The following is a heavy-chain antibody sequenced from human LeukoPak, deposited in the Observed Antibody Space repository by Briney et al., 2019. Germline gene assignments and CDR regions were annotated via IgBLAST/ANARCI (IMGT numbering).Heavy chain of an antibody. CDR1: GFTVSSNY. V-gene: IGHV3-33*06. CDR3: AKDYSSSWMYYFDY. J-gene: IGHJ4*02. D-gene: IGHD6-13*01. Sequence: GGSLRLSCAASGFTVSSNYMHWVRQAPGKGLEWVAVIWYDGSNKYYADSVKGRFTISRDNSKNTLYLQMSSLRAEDTAVYYCAKDYSSSWMYYFDYWGQGTLVTVSS. CDR2: IWYDGSNK.